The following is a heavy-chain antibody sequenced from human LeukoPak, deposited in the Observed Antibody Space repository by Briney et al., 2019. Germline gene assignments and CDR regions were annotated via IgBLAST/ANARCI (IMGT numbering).Heavy chain of an antibody. V-gene: IGHV3-74*01. D-gene: IGHD5-12*01. CDR1: GFTFRSSW. CDR2: INSDGSTT. Sequence: PGGSLRLSCAAYGFTFRSSWMHWVRQAPGKGLVWVSRINSDGSTTVYADSVKGRFTVSRDNAKNTLYLQMNSLRAEDTAVYYCASVDPKVPGDYSWGQGTLVTVSS. CDR3: ASVDPKVPGDYS. J-gene: IGHJ4*02.